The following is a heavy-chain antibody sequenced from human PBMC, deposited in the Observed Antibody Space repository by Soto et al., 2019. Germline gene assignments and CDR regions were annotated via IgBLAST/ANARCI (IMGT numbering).Heavy chain of an antibody. V-gene: IGHV2-5*02. CDR1: GFSLSTSGVG. J-gene: IGHJ1*01. Sequence: QITLKESGPTLVKPTQTLTLTCTFSGFSLSTSGVGVGWIRQPPGKALEWLALIYWDDDKRYSPSLKSRLTITKDTSXXQXVXXMTNMDPVDTATYYCAHRKYYYDSSGFVHAEYFQHWGQGTLVTVSS. CDR3: AHRKYYYDSSGFVHAEYFQH. D-gene: IGHD3-22*01. CDR2: IYWDDDK.